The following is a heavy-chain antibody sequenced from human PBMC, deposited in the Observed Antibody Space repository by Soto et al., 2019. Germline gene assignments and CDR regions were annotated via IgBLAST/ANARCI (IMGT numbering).Heavy chain of an antibody. CDR3: ARALMVLSRSYFDS. Sequence: QVHLRESGPGLVKPSETLSLSCTVSGGSISNFYWSWIRQPPGKGLEWLGYISYTGNTNYNSSLKIRVSISVDTSKNQLSLNLTSVTAADTAGYYCARALMVLSRSYFDSWGQGTPVTVSS. CDR1: GGSISNFY. CDR2: ISYTGNT. D-gene: IGHD2-8*01. V-gene: IGHV4-59*01. J-gene: IGHJ4*02.